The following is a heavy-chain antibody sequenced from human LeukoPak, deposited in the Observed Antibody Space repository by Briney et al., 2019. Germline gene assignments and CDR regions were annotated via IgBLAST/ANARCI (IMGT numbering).Heavy chain of an antibody. Sequence: SETLSLTGAVSGYSISSDYFWGWIRQPPGKGLEYIGAIYHSGSTYYNPSLKSRVIISVDTSNNQFSLKLNSVTAADTAVYYCARGILLWGQGTLVTVSS. CDR3: ARGILL. J-gene: IGHJ4*02. V-gene: IGHV4-38-2*01. CDR2: IYHSGST. D-gene: IGHD2-15*01. CDR1: GYSISSDYF.